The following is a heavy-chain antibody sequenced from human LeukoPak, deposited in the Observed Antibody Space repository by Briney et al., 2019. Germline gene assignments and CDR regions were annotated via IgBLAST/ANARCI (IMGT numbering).Heavy chain of an antibody. CDR1: GFTFSSYA. Sequence: QPGVSLRLSCSASGFTFSSYAMHWVRRAPGRGLEYVSAISSNGGSTYYADSVEGRFTISRDNSKNTLYLQMSSLRAEDTAVYYGARRGYGDYAPFDYWGQGTLVTVSS. V-gene: IGHV3-64D*09. CDR3: ARRGYGDYAPFDY. CDR2: ISSNGGST. D-gene: IGHD4-17*01. J-gene: IGHJ4*02.